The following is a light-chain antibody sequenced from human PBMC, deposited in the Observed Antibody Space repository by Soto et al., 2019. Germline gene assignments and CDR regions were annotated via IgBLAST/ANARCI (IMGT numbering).Light chain of an antibody. J-gene: IGLJ2*01. CDR2: EVS. Sequence: QSALTQPASVSGSPGQSITISCIGTSSDVGSYNHVSWYQQDPGKAPKLLIYEVSERPSGVSNRFSGSKSGNTASLTISGLQAEDEAEYYCCSYAGSSTHVVFGGGTKLTVL. CDR1: SSDVGSYNH. CDR3: CSYAGSSTHVV. V-gene: IGLV2-23*02.